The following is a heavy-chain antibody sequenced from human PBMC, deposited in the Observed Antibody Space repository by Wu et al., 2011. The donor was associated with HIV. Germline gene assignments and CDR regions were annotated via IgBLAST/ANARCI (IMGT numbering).Heavy chain of an antibody. CDR2: HPXLWYT. Sequence: SSMLSGGGDRPVDKGLSGWEDHPXLWYTNYAQKFQGRVTITTDESTSTASMELSSLRSEDTAVYYCARELSYDSSGPWYYGMDVWGQGTTVTVSS. CDR3: ARELSYDSSGPWYYGMDV. CDR1: SSML. V-gene: IGHV1-69*05. J-gene: IGHJ6*02. D-gene: IGHD3-22*01.